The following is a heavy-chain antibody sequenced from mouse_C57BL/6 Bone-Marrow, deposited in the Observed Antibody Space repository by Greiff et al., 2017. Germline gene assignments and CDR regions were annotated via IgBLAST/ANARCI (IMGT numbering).Heavy chain of an antibody. Sequence: VQLQQSGPELVKPGASVKMSCKASGYTFTDYYMHWVKQSHGKSLEWIGYINPNNGGTSYNQKFKGKATLTVNKSSSPAYMELRSLTSEDSAVYYCAGGLRRRYFDYWGQGTTLTVSS. V-gene: IGHV1-22*01. CDR3: AGGLRRRYFDY. D-gene: IGHD2-4*01. J-gene: IGHJ2*01. CDR2: INPNNGGT. CDR1: GYTFTDYY.